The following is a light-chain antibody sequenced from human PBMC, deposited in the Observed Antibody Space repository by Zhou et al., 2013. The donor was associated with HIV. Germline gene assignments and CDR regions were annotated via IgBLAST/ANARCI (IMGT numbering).Light chain of an antibody. J-gene: IGKJ4*01. CDR2: AAS. Sequence: IQLTQSPSSLSASVGDRVTITCRASQGINSYLAWYQQRPGKAPKLLIYAASTLQSGVPSRFSGSGSGTEFTLTITSLQPDDFATYYCQQYNSYPLTFGGGYQGWRSN. CDR1: QGINSY. V-gene: IGKV1-9*01. CDR3: QQYNSYPLT.